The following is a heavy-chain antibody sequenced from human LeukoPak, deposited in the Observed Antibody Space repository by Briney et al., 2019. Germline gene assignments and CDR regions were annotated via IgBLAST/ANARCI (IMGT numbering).Heavy chain of an antibody. Sequence: PSETLSLTCTVSGGSISSYYWSWIRQPPGKGLEWIGYIYYGGSTNYNPSLKSRVTISVDTSKNQFSLKLSSVTAADTAVYYCARFKTYYYDSSGYFDYWGQGTLVTVSS. CDR2: IYYGGST. CDR1: GGSISSYY. D-gene: IGHD3-22*01. J-gene: IGHJ4*02. V-gene: IGHV4-59*01. CDR3: ARFKTYYYDSSGYFDY.